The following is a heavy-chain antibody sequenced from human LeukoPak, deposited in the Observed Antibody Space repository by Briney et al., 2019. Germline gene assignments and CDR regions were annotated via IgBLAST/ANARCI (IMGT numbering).Heavy chain of an antibody. CDR3: ATDVRGLVPYYFDF. Sequence: ESSETLSLACAVSGGSISSYYWNWIRQPPGKGLEWIGYIYYSGSTNYNPSLKSRVAISIDTSKNQLSLKLSSVTAADTAVYYCATDVRGLVPYYFDFWGQGTLVTVSS. D-gene: IGHD3-10*02. CDR2: IYYSGST. CDR1: GGSISSYY. J-gene: IGHJ4*02. V-gene: IGHV4-59*01.